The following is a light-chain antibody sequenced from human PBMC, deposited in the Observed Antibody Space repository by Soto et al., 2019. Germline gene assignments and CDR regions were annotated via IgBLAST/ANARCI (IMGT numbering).Light chain of an antibody. J-gene: IGKJ4*01. V-gene: IGKV1-33*01. Sequence: DIQMTQSPSSLSASVGDRVTITCQASQDISNYLNWYQQKPGKAPKLLIYDASNLETGVPSRFSGSGSGTDFTFTISSLQPEDIATYYCQQYDNRPLTVGGGTKVDSK. CDR2: DAS. CDR3: QQYDNRPLT. CDR1: QDISNY.